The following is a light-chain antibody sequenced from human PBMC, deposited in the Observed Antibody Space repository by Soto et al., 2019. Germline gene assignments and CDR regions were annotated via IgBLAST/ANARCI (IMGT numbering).Light chain of an antibody. CDR1: QSVSSY. CDR2: DAS. J-gene: IGKJ1*01. Sequence: EIVLTQSPATLSLSPGERATLSCRASQSVSSYLAWYQQKPGQAPRLLIYDASNRATGIPARFSGSGSGTDFTLTISSLEPEDSAVYYCQQYGSSRTFGQGTKVEI. V-gene: IGKV3-11*01. CDR3: QQYGSSRT.